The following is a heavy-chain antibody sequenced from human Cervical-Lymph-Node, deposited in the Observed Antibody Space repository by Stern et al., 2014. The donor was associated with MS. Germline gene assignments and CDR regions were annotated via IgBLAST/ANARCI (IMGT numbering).Heavy chain of an antibody. CDR1: GGTLNNYA. J-gene: IGHJ4*02. D-gene: IGHD3-22*01. CDR3: ARSTDLYDSSGYYFD. CDR2: IIPFLGIA. Sequence: QLVQSGAEVKKPGSSVKVSCKASGGTLNNYAVSWVRQAPGQGLEWIGKIIPFLGIANYAHKFQGRVTLTAAATTSYMEVSSLRSDDTAVYYCARSTDLYDSSGYYFDWGQGTLVTVSS. V-gene: IGHV1-69*09.